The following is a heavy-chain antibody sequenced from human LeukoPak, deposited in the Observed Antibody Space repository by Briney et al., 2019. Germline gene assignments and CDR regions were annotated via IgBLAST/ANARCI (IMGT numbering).Heavy chain of an antibody. Sequence: PSETVSLTCNVSGYSMRSYYWSWLRQPPGKGLEWIAYSSHSGTTNYNPSLKSRVIISVDTSNHQFSLTLRSVTAADTAAYYCARHLDYDSGGYFYPYFDDWGQGTLVTVSS. CDR2: SSHSGTT. CDR3: ARHLDYDSGGYFYPYFDD. V-gene: IGHV4-59*08. CDR1: GYSMRSYY. D-gene: IGHD3-22*01. J-gene: IGHJ4*02.